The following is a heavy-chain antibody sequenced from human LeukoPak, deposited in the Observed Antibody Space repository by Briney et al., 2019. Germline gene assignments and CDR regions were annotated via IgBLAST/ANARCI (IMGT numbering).Heavy chain of an antibody. J-gene: IGHJ4*02. V-gene: IGHV4-59*01. D-gene: IGHD3-22*01. CDR1: GGSISSYY. CDR3: ARDGDSSGPYYYFDY. CDR2: IYYSGST. Sequence: SETLSLTCTVSGGSISSYYWSWIRQPPGKGLELIGYIYYSGSTKYNPSLKSRVTISVDTSKDQLSLKLSSVTAADTGVYYCARDGDSSGPYYYFDYWGQGTLVAVPS.